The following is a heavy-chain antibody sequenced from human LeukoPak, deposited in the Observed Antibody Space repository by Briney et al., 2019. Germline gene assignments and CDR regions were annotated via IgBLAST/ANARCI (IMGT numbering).Heavy chain of an antibody. V-gene: IGHV4-39*07. CDR2: IYYSGST. CDR1: GGSISSSSYY. Sequence: SETLSLTCTVSGGSISSSSYYWGWIRQPPGKGLEWIGSIYYSGSTYYNPSLKSRVTISVDTSKNQFSLKLSSVTAADTAVYYCASQPPIIFYGMDVWGQGTTVTVSS. CDR3: ASQPPIIFYGMDV. J-gene: IGHJ6*02. D-gene: IGHD1-14*01.